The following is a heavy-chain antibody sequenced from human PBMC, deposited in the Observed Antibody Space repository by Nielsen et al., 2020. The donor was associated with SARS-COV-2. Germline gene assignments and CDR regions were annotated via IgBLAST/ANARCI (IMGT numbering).Heavy chain of an antibody. V-gene: IGHV4-34*01. D-gene: IGHD5-24*01. CDR1: GGSISGYY. J-gene: IGHJ4*02. CDR2: INHSGST. Sequence: SETLSLTCTVSGGSISGYYWSWIRQPPGKGLEWIGEINHSGSTNYNPSLKSRVTISVDTSKNQFSLKLSSVTAADTAVYYCARVGDGYNPGTGFDYWGQGTLVTVSS. CDR3: ARVGDGYNPGTGFDY.